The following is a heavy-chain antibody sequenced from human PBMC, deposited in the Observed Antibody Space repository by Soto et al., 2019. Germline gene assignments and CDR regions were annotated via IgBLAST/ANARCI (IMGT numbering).Heavy chain of an antibody. J-gene: IGHJ4*02. V-gene: IGHV1-69*12. CDR1: GGTFSSYA. D-gene: IGHD3-22*01. CDR3: ARYRYYYDGSGYYPFDY. Sequence: QVQLVQSGAEVKKPGSSVKVSCKASGGTFSSYAISWVRQAPGQGLEWMGGIIPIFGTANYAQKFQGRVTITADESTSTAYMELSSLRSEDTAVYYCARYRYYYDGSGYYPFDYWGQGTLVTVSS. CDR2: IIPIFGTA.